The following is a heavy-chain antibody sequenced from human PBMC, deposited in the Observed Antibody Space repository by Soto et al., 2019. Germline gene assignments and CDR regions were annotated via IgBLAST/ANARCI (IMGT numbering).Heavy chain of an antibody. Sequence: ASVKVSCKASGYTFTGYYMHWVRQAPGQGLEWMGWINPNSGGTNYAQKFQGRVTMTRDTSISTAYMELSRLRSDDTAVYYCARAVLRFLVWSQYDYWGQGPLVTVTS. CDR3: ARAVLRFLVWSQYDY. CDR2: INPNSGGT. V-gene: IGHV1-2*02. D-gene: IGHD3-3*01. CDR1: GYTFTGYY. J-gene: IGHJ4*02.